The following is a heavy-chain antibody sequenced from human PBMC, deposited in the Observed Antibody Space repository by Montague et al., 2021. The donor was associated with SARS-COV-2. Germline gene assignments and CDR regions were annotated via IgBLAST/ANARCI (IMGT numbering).Heavy chain of an antibody. D-gene: IGHD3/OR15-3a*01. J-gene: IGHJ4*02. Sequence: SLRLSCAASGFTFSSYAMSWVRQTPGKGLEWVALIYNGGSSRYYADSVKGRFTISKDNSKNTLFLQVNSLRADDTAVYYCAKGLGARDLYYLDSWGQGTLVTVSS. CDR2: IYNGGSSR. CDR3: AKGLGARDLYYLDS. V-gene: IGHV3-23*03. CDR1: GFTFSSYA.